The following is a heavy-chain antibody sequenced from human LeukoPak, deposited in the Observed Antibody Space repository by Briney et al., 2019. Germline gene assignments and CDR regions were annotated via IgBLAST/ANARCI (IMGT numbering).Heavy chain of an antibody. D-gene: IGHD4-17*01. Sequence: GASVKVSCKASGYTFTGYYMHWVRQAPGQGLEWMGWINPNSGGTNYAQKFQGRVTMTRDTSISTAYMELSRLRSDDTAVYYCAREIAYGDYVWFDPWGQGTLVTVSS. V-gene: IGHV1-2*02. CDR2: INPNSGGT. CDR3: AREIAYGDYVWFDP. J-gene: IGHJ5*02. CDR1: GYTFTGYY.